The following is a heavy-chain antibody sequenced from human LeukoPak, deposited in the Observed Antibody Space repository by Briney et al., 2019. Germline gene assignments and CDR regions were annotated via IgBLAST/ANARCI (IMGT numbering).Heavy chain of an antibody. V-gene: IGHV3-30*02. CDR3: AKDWEDYYILTGYYYYYYMDV. CDR1: GFTFSGYG. D-gene: IGHD3-9*01. CDR2: IRYDGSDK. J-gene: IGHJ6*03. Sequence: PGGSLRLSCAASGFTFSGYGMHWVGQAPGKGLEWVAFIRYDGSDKYYADSVKGRFTLSRDNSKNTVYLQMNSLRADDTAVYYCAKDWEDYYILTGYYYYYYMDVWGKGTTVTISS.